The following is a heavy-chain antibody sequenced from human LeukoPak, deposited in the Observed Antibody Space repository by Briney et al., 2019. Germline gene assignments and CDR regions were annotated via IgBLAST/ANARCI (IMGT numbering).Heavy chain of an antibody. V-gene: IGHV4-39*07. CDR1: GGSISSSSYY. D-gene: IGHD3-10*01. CDR2: IYYSGST. Sequence: PSETLSLTCTVSGGSISSSSYYWGWIRQPPGKGLEWIGSIYYSGSTYYNPSLKSRVTISVDTSKNQFSLKLSSVTAADTAVYYCARLLRFPYSDYWGQGTLVTVSS. CDR3: ARLLRFPYSDY. J-gene: IGHJ4*02.